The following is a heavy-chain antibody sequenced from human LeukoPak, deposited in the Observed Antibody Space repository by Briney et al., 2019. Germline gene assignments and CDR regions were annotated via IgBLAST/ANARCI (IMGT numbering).Heavy chain of an antibody. J-gene: IGHJ6*03. V-gene: IGHV4-61*02. D-gene: IGHD2-21*01. CDR3: ARDLKHIVAMDV. CDR1: GDSISSGTYS. Sequence: SETLSLTCTVSGDSISSGTYSWGWIRQPAGRPLEWIGRIYTSGTINYNPSIKSRVTISVDASKNQLSLKLSSATAADTAVYYCARDLKHIVAMDVWGKGTTVTVSS. CDR2: IYTSGTI.